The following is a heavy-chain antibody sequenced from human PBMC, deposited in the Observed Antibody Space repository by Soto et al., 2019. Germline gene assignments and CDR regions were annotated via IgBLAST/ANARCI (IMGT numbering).Heavy chain of an antibody. V-gene: IGHV3-15*01. CDR1: GFTFSNAW. D-gene: IGHD2-2*01. CDR3: TARGPAGDAFDI. Sequence: GGSLRLSCAASGFTFSNAWMSWVRQAPGKGLEWVGRIKSKTDGGTTDYAAPVKGRFTISRDDSKNTLYLQMNSLKTEDTAVYYCTARGPAGDAFDIWGQGTMVTVSS. J-gene: IGHJ3*02. CDR2: IKSKTDGGTT.